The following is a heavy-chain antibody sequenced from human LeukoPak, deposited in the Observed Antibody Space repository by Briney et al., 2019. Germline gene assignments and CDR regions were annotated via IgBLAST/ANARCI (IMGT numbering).Heavy chain of an antibody. J-gene: IGHJ5*02. Sequence: ASVKVSCKASGYTFTNYFMHWVRQAPGQGLEWMGIINPRRDSTGYAQKFQGRITMTTDMSTRTVYMELSSLESEDTAVYYCARRDCVGDCYSNWFDPWGQGTLVTVSP. CDR1: GYTFTNYF. D-gene: IGHD2-21*02. CDR3: ARRDCVGDCYSNWFDP. CDR2: INPRRDST. V-gene: IGHV1-46*01.